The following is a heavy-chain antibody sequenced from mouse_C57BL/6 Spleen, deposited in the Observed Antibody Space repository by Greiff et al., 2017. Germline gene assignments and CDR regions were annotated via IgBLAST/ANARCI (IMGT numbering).Heavy chain of an antibody. D-gene: IGHD2-4*01. CDR1: GYTFTDHT. Sequence: QVQLKESDAELVKPGASVKISCKVSGYTFTDHTIHWMKQRPEQGLEWIGYIYPRDGSTKYNEKFKGKATLTADKSSSTASMQLNSLTSEDSAVYFCAREGYDYDGGNYLDYGGQGTTLTVAS. J-gene: IGHJ2*01. CDR3: AREGYDYDGGNYLDY. CDR2: IYPRDGST. V-gene: IGHV1-78*01.